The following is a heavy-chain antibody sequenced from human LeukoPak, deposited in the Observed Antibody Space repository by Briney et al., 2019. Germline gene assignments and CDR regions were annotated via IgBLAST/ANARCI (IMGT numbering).Heavy chain of an antibody. J-gene: IGHJ4*02. D-gene: IGHD3-16*02. Sequence: ASVKVSCKASGYTFTSYGISWVRQAPGQGLEWMGWISAYNGNTNYAQKLQGRVTMTTDTSTSTAYMELRSLRSDDTAVYYCARVPMITFGGVIVGGLANFDYWGQGTLVTVSS. V-gene: IGHV1-18*01. CDR3: ARVPMITFGGVIVGGLANFDY. CDR2: ISAYNGNT. CDR1: GYTFTSYG.